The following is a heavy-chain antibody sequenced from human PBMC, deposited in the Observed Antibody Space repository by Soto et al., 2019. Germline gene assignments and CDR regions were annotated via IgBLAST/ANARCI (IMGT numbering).Heavy chain of an antibody. Sequence: EVQLLESGGGLVQPGGSLILSCAASGFTFSSYAMSWVRQGPGKGLEWVSTVSGGGGSTYYADSVKGRFTISRDNSKNTLYLQMDSLRAEDTAVYYCARKGIVEGKIQDAFDIWGQGTMVIVSS. CDR2: VSGGGGST. CDR3: ARKGIVEGKIQDAFDI. V-gene: IGHV3-23*01. D-gene: IGHD1-26*01. CDR1: GFTFSSYA. J-gene: IGHJ3*02.